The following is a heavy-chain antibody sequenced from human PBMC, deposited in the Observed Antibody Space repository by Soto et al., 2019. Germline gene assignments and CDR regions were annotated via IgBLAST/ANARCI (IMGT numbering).Heavy chain of an antibody. J-gene: IGHJ5*02. Sequence: ASVKVSCKASGYTFTSYAMHWVRQAPGQRLEWMGWISAYNGNTNYAQKLQGRVTMTTDKSTSTAYMELSSLRSEDTAVYYCARADYDILTGYYEYNWFDPWGQGTLVTVSS. CDR2: ISAYNGNT. V-gene: IGHV1-18*01. CDR1: GYTFTSYA. D-gene: IGHD3-9*01. CDR3: ARADYDILTGYYEYNWFDP.